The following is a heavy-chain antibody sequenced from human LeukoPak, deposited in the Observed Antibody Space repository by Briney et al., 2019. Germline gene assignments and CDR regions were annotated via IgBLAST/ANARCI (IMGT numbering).Heavy chain of an antibody. V-gene: IGHV4-61*01. D-gene: IGHD3-22*01. Sequence: SETLSLTCAVSGDSVSRSSYYWTWIRQPPGKGLEWIGYIYYIGSTNYNPSLRSRLTMSVDTSKNQFSLRLSSVIAADTAVYYCARYYDSTGSFDYWGQGTLVTVSS. CDR1: GDSVSRSSYY. CDR3: ARYYDSTGSFDY. J-gene: IGHJ4*02. CDR2: IYYIGST.